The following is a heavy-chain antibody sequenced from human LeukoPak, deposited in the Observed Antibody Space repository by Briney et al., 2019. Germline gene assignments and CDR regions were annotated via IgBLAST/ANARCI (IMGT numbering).Heavy chain of an antibody. CDR2: IYYSGST. Sequence: SETLSLTCTVSGGSISSYYWSWIRQPPGKGLEWIGYIYYSGSTNYNPSLKSRVTISVDTSKNQFSLKLSSVTAADTAVYYCARVTDDSSGYYYLYFDYWGQGTLVTVSS. J-gene: IGHJ4*02. CDR3: ARVTDDSSGYYYLYFDY. D-gene: IGHD3-22*01. V-gene: IGHV4-59*01. CDR1: GGSISSYY.